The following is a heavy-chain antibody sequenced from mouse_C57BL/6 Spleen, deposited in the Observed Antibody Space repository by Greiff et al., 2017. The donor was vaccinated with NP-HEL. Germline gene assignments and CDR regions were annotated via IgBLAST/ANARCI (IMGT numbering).Heavy chain of an antibody. CDR1: GYTFTSYW. CDR2: IDPSDSET. D-gene: IGHD2-1*01. V-gene: IGHV1-52*01. CDR3: ARPYYGNSYYAMDY. J-gene: IGHJ4*01. Sequence: QVHVKQSGAELVRPGSSVKLSCKASGYTFTSYWMHWVKQRPIQGLEWIGNIDPSDSETHYNQKFKDKATLTVDKSSSTAYMQLSSLTSEDSAVYYCARPYYGNSYYAMDYWGQGTSVTVSS.